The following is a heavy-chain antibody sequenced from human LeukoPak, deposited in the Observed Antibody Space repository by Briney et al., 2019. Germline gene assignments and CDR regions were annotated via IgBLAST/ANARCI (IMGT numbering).Heavy chain of an antibody. CDR2: IYYSGST. Sequence: ASQTLSLTCAVSGGSLSSGGYSWSWIRQPPGKGLEWIGYIYYSGSTYYNPSLKTRVTISIDTSKNQFSLKLSSVTAADTAVYYCARGGYYYDSSGYYYAYWFDPWGQGTLVTVSS. CDR1: GGSLSSGGYS. V-gene: IGHV4-30-4*07. CDR3: ARGGYYYDSSGYYYAYWFDP. D-gene: IGHD3-22*01. J-gene: IGHJ5*02.